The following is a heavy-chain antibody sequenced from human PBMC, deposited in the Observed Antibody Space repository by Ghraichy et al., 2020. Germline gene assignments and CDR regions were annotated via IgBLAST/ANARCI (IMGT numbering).Heavy chain of an antibody. CDR3: ARGGEYYDFWRGSSQAFDI. J-gene: IGHJ3*02. CDR2: IYYSGST. Sequence: SETLSLTCTVSGGSISSYYWSWIRQPPGKGLEWIGYIYYSGSTNYNPSLKSRVTISVDTSKNQFSLKLSSVTAADTAVYYCARGGEYYDFWRGSSQAFDIWGQGTMVTVSS. CDR1: GGSISSYY. D-gene: IGHD3-3*01. V-gene: IGHV4-59*01.